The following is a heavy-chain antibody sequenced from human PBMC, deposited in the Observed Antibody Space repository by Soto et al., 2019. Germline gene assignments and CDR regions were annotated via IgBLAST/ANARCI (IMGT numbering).Heavy chain of an antibody. J-gene: IGHJ4*02. CDR1: GGSISSGDYY. V-gene: IGHV4-30-4*01. CDR3: ARTLDSRGYYFDY. CDR2: IYYSGST. D-gene: IGHD3-22*01. Sequence: SETLSLTCTVSGGSISSGDYYWSWIRQPPGKGLGWIGYIYYSGSTYYNPSLKSRVTISVDTSKNQFSLKLSSVTAADTAVYYCARTLDSRGYYFDYWGQGTLVTVSS.